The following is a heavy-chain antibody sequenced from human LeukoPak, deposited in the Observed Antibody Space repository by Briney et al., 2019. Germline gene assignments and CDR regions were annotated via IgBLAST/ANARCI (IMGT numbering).Heavy chain of an antibody. CDR2: ISAYNGNT. V-gene: IGHV1-18*04. D-gene: IGHD6-13*01. CDR1: GYTFTSYG. Sequence: ASVKVSCMASGYTFTSYGISWVRQAPGQGLEWMGWISAYNGNTNYAQKLQGRVTMTTDTSTSTAYMELRSLRSDDTAVYYCARADGSIWYSGYFDYWGQGTLVTVSS. CDR3: ARADGSIWYSGYFDY. J-gene: IGHJ4*02.